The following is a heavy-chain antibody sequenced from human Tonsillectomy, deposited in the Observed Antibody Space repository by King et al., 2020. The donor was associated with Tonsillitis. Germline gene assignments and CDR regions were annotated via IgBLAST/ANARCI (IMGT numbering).Heavy chain of an antibody. Sequence: VQLVESGGGLVQPGRSLRLSCAASGFTFDDYAMHWVRQAPGKGLEWVSGISWNSGSIGYADSVKGRFTISRDNAKNSLYLQMNSLRAEDTALYYCAKHAEMWKLQCLDYWGQEPLATV. CDR3: AKHAEMWKLQCLDY. CDR1: GFTFDDYA. V-gene: IGHV3-9*01. D-gene: IGHD1-26*01. CDR2: ISWNSGSI. J-gene: IGHJ4*02.